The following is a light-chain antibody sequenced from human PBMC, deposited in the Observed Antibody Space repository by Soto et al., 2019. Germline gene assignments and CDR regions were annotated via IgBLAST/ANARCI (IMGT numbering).Light chain of an antibody. V-gene: IGKV3-20*01. Sequence: EIVLTQSPGTLSLYPGERATLSCRASQSVSSSYLAWYQQKPGQAPRLLIYGAFNRATGIPDRFSGSGSGTDFTLTFSRLEPEDFAVYYCQQFGISPWTFGQGPRWIS. CDR3: QQFGISPWT. CDR2: GAF. J-gene: IGKJ1*01. CDR1: QSVSSSY.